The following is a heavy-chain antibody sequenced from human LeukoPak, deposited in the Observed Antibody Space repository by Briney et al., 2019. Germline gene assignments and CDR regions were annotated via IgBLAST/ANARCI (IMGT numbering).Heavy chain of an antibody. CDR1: GFTVSSNY. Sequence: GGSLRLXCAASGFTVSSNYMSWVRQALGKALEWVSVIYSGGSTYYADSVKGRFTISRDNSKNTLYLQMNSLRAEDTAVYYCARGGYNWNDESAFDIWGQGTMVTVSS. CDR3: ARGGYNWNDESAFDI. V-gene: IGHV3-66*02. D-gene: IGHD1-1*01. CDR2: IYSGGST. J-gene: IGHJ3*02.